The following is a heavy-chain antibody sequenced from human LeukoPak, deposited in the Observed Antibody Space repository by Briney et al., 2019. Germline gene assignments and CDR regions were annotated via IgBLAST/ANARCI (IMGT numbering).Heavy chain of an antibody. CDR1: GYTLTELS. J-gene: IGHJ5*02. Sequence: ASVXXXCKVSGYTLTELSXHWVRQXPXXGXEXMGGFDAEDGETIYAQKFQGRVTMTEDTSTDTAYMELSSLRSEDTAVYYCATYRFGELRLYNWFDPWGQGTLVTVSS. CDR3: ATYRFGELRLYNWFDP. CDR2: FDAEDGET. V-gene: IGHV1-24*01. D-gene: IGHD3-10*01.